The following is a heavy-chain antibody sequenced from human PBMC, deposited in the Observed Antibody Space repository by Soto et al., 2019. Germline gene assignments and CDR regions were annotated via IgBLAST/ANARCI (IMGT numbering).Heavy chain of an antibody. J-gene: IGHJ6*03. V-gene: IGHV3-11*01. CDR2: ISSSGSTI. CDR3: ARGSSSYYYYYYMDV. D-gene: IGHD6-6*01. Sequence: GGSLRLSCAASGFTFSDYYMSWIRQAPGKGLEWVSYISSSGSTIYYADSVKGRFTISRDNVKNSLYLQMNSLRAEDTAVYYCARGSSSYYYYYYMDVWGKGTTVTVSS. CDR1: GFTFSDYY.